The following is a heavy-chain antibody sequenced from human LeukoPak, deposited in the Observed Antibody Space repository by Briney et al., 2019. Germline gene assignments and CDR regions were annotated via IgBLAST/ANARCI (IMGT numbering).Heavy chain of an antibody. CDR1: GYTFTSYA. D-gene: IGHD2-15*01. Sequence: ASVKVSCKASGYTFTSYAMHWVRQAPGQRLEWMGWINAGNGNTKYSQKFQGRVTITRDTSASTAYMELSSLRSEDTAVYYCARSREGVVVAADNWFDPWGQGTLVTVSS. CDR2: INAGNGNT. CDR3: ARSREGVVVAADNWFDP. J-gene: IGHJ5*02. V-gene: IGHV1-3*01.